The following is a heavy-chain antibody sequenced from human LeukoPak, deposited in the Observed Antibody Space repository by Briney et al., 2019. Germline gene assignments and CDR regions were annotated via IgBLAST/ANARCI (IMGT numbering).Heavy chain of an antibody. CDR3: ARLPVLGGYYGMDV. Sequence: SETLSLTCAVYGGSFSGYYWSWIRQPPGKGLEWIGEINHSGSTYYNPSLKSRVTISVDTSKNQFSLKLSSVTAADTAVYYCARLPVLGGYYGMDVWGQGTTVTVSS. CDR1: GGSFSGYY. J-gene: IGHJ6*02. V-gene: IGHV4-34*01. D-gene: IGHD3-10*01. CDR2: INHSGST.